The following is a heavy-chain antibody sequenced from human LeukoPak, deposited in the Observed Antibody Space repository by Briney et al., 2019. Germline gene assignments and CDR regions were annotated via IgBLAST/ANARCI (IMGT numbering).Heavy chain of an antibody. CDR1: GGSFSGYY. D-gene: IGHD3-22*01. CDR2: IYTSGYT. J-gene: IGHJ4*02. V-gene: IGHV4-4*07. Sequence: SETLSLTCAVYGGSFSGYYWSWIRQPAGKGLEWLGRIYTSGYTNYNPSFKSRVTMSEDTSKNQFSLKLSSVTAADTAVYYCARERGYDSSGYYVDYWGQGTLVTVSS. CDR3: ARERGYDSSGYYVDY.